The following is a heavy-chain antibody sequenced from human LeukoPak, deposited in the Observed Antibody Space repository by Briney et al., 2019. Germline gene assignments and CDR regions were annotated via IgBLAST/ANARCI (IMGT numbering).Heavy chain of an antibody. Sequence: SGPTLVNPHRPSRCTFSGFSLSTNEVGVGWIRQPPGKALEWLALIHWDGDKRYSPSLKSRLTITKDTSKTQVVLTMTNMDPVDTATYYCAHRLGAYPYNYWGQGTLVTVSS. CDR1: GFSLSTNEVG. V-gene: IGHV2-5*02. CDR3: AHRLGAYPYNY. J-gene: IGHJ4*02. D-gene: IGHD1-26*01. CDR2: IHWDGDK.